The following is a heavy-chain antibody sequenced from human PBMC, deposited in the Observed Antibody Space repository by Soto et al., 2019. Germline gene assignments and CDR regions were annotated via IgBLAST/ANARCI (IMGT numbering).Heavy chain of an antibody. D-gene: IGHD1-26*01. Sequence: QVQLQESGPGLVKPSGSLSLTCAISSGSITSSNWWSWVRQSPGKGLEWIGEVYNGGHANYNPSLKSRLTISVESQNQFSLRLSSVTAADTAVYFCASHLIMPGTRGFDYWGQGSLVTVSS. J-gene: IGHJ4*02. V-gene: IGHV4-4*02. CDR2: VYNGGHA. CDR1: SGSITSSNW. CDR3: ASHLIMPGTRGFDY.